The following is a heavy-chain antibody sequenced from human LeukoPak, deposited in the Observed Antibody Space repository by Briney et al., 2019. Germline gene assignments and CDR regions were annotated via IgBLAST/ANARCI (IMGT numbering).Heavy chain of an antibody. J-gene: IGHJ4*02. CDR1: GFTFDHYA. CDR2: ISWNSGSI. Sequence: GGSLRLSCAASGFTFDHYAIHWVRQAPGQGLERGSGISWNSGSIGYADSVKGRFTISRDNAKNSLYLQMNSLRAEDTALYYCAKDYDSSGYHEAYFDYWGQGTLVTVSS. V-gene: IGHV3-9*01. D-gene: IGHD3-22*01. CDR3: AKDYDSSGYHEAYFDY.